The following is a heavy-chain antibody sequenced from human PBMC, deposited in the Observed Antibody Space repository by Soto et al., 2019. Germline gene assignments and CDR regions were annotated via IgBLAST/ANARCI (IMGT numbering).Heavy chain of an antibody. CDR1: GFTFSSYA. CDR2: ISGSGVST. V-gene: IGHV3-23*01. Sequence: GALRLSCAASGFTFSSYAMSWVRQAPGKGLEWVSAISGSGVSTYYADSVKGRFTISRDNSKNTLFLQLNSLRAEDTAVYYCARVAPFGAYLDYWGQGALVTVSS. J-gene: IGHJ4*02. D-gene: IGHD3-16*01. CDR3: ARVAPFGAYLDY.